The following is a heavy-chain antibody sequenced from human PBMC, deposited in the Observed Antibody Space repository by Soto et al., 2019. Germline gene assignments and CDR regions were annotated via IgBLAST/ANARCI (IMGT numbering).Heavy chain of an antibody. D-gene: IGHD1-7*01. J-gene: IGHJ6*03. Sequence: EVQLVESGGGLVKPGGSLRLSCAASGFTFSNAWMSWVRQAPGKGLEWVGRIKSKTDGGTTDYAAPVKGRFTISRDDSKHTLYLQMTSLKTEDTAVYYCTTDEDWKYEDYYYYYMDVWGKGTTVTVSS. V-gene: IGHV3-15*01. CDR1: GFTFSNAW. CDR2: IKSKTDGGTT. CDR3: TTDEDWKYEDYYYYYMDV.